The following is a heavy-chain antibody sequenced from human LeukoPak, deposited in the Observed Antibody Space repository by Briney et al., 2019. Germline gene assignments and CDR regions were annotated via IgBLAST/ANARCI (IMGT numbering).Heavy chain of an antibody. J-gene: IGHJ4*01. CDR1: GGSVSNTNYY. CDR2: VEYSGYT. V-gene: IGHV4-39*07. Sequence: PSETLSLTCSVSGGSVSNTNYYSGWVRQPPGKGLEWLGSVEYSGYTYQSPSHNSRVTISVDTSKNQFSLKMTSVTAADTAVYYCARSIFSGSYAFDFWGHGTLVTVSS. D-gene: IGHD3-3*01. CDR3: ARSIFSGSYAFDF.